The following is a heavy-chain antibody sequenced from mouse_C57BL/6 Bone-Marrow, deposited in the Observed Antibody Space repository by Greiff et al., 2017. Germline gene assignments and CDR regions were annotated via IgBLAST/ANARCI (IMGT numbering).Heavy chain of an antibody. V-gene: IGHV1-7*01. Sequence: QVQLQQSGAELAKPGASVKLSCKASGYTFTSNWMHWVKQRPGQGLEWIGYINPSSGYTKYNQKFKDKATLTGDKSSSTAYMQLSSLTYEDSAVYYCARGYYGNYVDYWGQGTTLTVSS. D-gene: IGHD2-1*01. CDR3: ARGYYGNYVDY. CDR2: INPSSGYT. J-gene: IGHJ2*01. CDR1: GYTFTSNW.